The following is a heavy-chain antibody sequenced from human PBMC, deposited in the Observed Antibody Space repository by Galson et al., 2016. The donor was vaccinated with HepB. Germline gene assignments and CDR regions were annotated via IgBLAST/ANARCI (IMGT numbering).Heavy chain of an antibody. CDR1: GDTFSNSV. D-gene: IGHD2-21*01. Sequence: SVKVSCKASGDTFSNSVISWVRQAPGHGLEWMGGITPIFGTPKYAQKFQGGVTVTAAEVTSTSYMELSSLRSDDTAVYDCARADTVVVPYGMDVWGQGTTVTVSS. CDR3: ARADTVVVPYGMDV. V-gene: IGHV1-69*13. J-gene: IGHJ6*02. CDR2: ITPIFGTP.